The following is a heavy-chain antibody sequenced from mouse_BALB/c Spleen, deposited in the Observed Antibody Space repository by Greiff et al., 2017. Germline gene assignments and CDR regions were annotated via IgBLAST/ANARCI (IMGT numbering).Heavy chain of an antibody. Sequence: QVQLKESGAELVRPGTSVKISCKASGYTFTNYWLGWVKQRPGHGLEWIGDIYPGGGYTNYNEKFKGKATLTADTSSSTAYMQLSSLTSEDSAVYFCARGVRRDYFDYWGQGTTLTVSS. D-gene: IGHD2-14*01. CDR3: ARGVRRDYFDY. CDR1: GYTFTNYW. CDR2: IYPGGGYT. V-gene: IGHV1-63*02. J-gene: IGHJ2*01.